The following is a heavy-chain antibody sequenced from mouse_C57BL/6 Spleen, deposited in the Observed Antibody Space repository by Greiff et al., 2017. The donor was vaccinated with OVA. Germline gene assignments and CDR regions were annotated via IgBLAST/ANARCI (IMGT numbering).Heavy chain of an antibody. CDR1: GFNIKDYY. V-gene: IGHV14-2*01. CDR2: LDPEDGET. J-gene: IGHJ1*03. D-gene: IGHD1-1*01. Sequence: VQLQQSGAELVKPGASVKLSCTASGFNIKDYYMHWVKQRTEQGLEWIGRLDPEDGETKYAPKFQGKATITADTSSNTASLQLSSLTSEDTAVYYGARGGSSPHWYFDVWGTGTTVTVSS. CDR3: ARGGSSPHWYFDV.